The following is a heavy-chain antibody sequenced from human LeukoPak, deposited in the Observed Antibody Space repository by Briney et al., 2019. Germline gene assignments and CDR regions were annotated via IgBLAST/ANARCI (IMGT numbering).Heavy chain of an antibody. CDR2: IYYSGST. CDR3: ARGDRGPSPWYYYYGMDV. CDR1: GGSISSYY. D-gene: IGHD2-21*02. J-gene: IGHJ6*02. Sequence: SETLSLTCTVSGGSISSYYWSWIRQPPGKGLEWIGYIYYSGSTNYNPSLKSRVTISVDTSKNQFSLKLSSVTAADTAVYYCARGDRGPSPWYYYYGMDVGGQGTTVTVSS. V-gene: IGHV4-59*01.